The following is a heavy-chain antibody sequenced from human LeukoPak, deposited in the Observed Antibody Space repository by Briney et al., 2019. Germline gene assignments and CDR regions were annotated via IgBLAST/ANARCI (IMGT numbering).Heavy chain of an antibody. CDR2: INHSGSP. D-gene: IGHD3-10*01. CDR3: ARSPYYSNWFDP. CDR1: GGSFSGYY. Sequence: SETLSLTCAVYGGSFSGYYWSWIRQPPGKGLEWIGEINHSGSPNYNPSLKSRVTISVDTSKNQFSLKLSSVTAADTAVYYCARSPYYSNWFDPWGQGTLVTVS. V-gene: IGHV4-34*01. J-gene: IGHJ5*02.